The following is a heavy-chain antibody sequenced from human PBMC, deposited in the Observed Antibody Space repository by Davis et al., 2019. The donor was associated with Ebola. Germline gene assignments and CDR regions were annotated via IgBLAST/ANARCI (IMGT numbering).Heavy chain of an antibody. CDR2: INAGNGNT. V-gene: IGHV1-3*01. CDR3: ARVRTFYYDSSGLGY. Sequence: ASVKVSCKVSGYTFTSYAMYWVRQAPGQRLEWMGWINAGNGNTKYSQKFQGRVTITRDTSASTAYMELSSLRSEDTAVYYCARVRTFYYDSSGLGYWGQGTLVTVSS. CDR1: GYTFTSYA. D-gene: IGHD3-22*01. J-gene: IGHJ4*02.